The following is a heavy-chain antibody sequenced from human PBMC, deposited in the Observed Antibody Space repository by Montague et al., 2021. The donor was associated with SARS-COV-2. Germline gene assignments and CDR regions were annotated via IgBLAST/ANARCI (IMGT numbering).Heavy chain of an antibody. CDR3: ARDRGRYFDSGSYNWLDS. CDR1: GGSISPYY. D-gene: IGHD3-10*01. Sequence: SETLSLTCTVSGGSISPYYWTWIRRPPGKGLEWIGYIYYTGNTKYKPSLKSRVTISVDTSKNQFSLNLKSVTAADTAVYYCARDRGRYFDSGSYNWLDSWGQGTLVTVSS. J-gene: IGHJ5*01. V-gene: IGHV4-59*01. CDR2: IYYTGNT.